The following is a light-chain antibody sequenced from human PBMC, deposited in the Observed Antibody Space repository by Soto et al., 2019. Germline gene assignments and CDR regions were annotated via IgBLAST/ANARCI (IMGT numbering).Light chain of an antibody. CDR2: DVT. CDR3: NSYTGSSDYV. CDR1: SSDIGGYNS. J-gene: IGLJ1*01. V-gene: IGLV2-8*01. Sequence: QSALTQSPSASGSPGQSVTISCTGTSSDIGGYNSVSWYQQHPGKAPKVMIYDVTKRPSGVPDRFSGSKSGNTASLTVSALQAEDEADYYCNSYTGSSDYVFGTGTKVTVL.